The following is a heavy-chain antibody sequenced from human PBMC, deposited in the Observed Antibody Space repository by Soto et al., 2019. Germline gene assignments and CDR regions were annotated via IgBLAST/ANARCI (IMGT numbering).Heavy chain of an antibody. CDR2: MNPNSGNT. V-gene: IGHV1-8*01. CDR1: GYTFTSYD. J-gene: IGHJ4*02. D-gene: IGHD1-1*01. CDR3: ARGPTWAGNVDY. Sequence: QVQLVQSGAEVKKPGASVKVSCKASGYTFTSYDINWVRQATGQGLEWMGWMNPNSGNTGYAQKFQGRVTMARNTSISTAYMELSSLRSEDTAVSYCARGPTWAGNVDYWGQGTLVTVSS.